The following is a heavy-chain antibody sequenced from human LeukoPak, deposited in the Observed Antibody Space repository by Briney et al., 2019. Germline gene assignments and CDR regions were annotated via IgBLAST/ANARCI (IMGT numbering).Heavy chain of an antibody. Sequence: GGSLRLSCAASGFTFSSYGMHWVRQAPGKGLEWVAFIRYDGSNKYYADSVKGRFTISRDNSKNTLYLQMNSLRAEDTAVYYCARPYYYDSSGSGSYYFDYWGQGTLVTVSS. CDR1: GFTFSSYG. V-gene: IGHV3-30*02. CDR3: ARPYYYDSSGSGSYYFDY. D-gene: IGHD3-22*01. J-gene: IGHJ4*02. CDR2: IRYDGSNK.